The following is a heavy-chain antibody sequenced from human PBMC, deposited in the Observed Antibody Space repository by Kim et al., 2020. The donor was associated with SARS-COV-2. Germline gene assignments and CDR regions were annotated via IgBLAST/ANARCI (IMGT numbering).Heavy chain of an antibody. CDR3: AKDPTYCSSTSCYLRGQHWYFDL. V-gene: IGHV3-30*18. CDR1: GLTFSSYG. D-gene: IGHD2-2*01. CDR2: ISYDGSNK. Sequence: GGSLRLSCAASGLTFSSYGMHWVRQAPGKGLEWVAVISYDGSNKYYADSVKGRFTISRDNSKNTLYLQMNSLRAEDTAVYYCAKDPTYCSSTSCYLRGQHWYFDLWGRGTLVTVSS. J-gene: IGHJ2*01.